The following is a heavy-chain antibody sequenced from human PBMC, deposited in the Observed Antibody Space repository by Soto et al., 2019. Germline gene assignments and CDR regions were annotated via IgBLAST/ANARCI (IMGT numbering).Heavy chain of an antibody. CDR1: GGNISSYY. Sequence: PSETLSLTCTVSGGNISSYYWSWIRQPPGKGLEWIGYIYYSGSTYYNPSLKSRVTISVDTSKNQFSLKLSSVTAADTAVYYCARLGIAAAGPDNWFDPWGQGTLVTVSS. V-gene: IGHV4-59*04. CDR3: ARLGIAAAGPDNWFDP. D-gene: IGHD6-13*01. CDR2: IYYSGST. J-gene: IGHJ5*02.